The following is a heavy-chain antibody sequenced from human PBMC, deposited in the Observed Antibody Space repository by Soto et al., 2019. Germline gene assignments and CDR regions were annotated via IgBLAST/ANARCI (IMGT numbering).Heavy chain of an antibody. CDR3: ARDRVATIFGVVINYFDY. CDR1: GGSISSYY. D-gene: IGHD3-3*01. V-gene: IGHV4-4*07. CDR2: IYTSGST. Sequence: QVQLQESGPGLVKPSETLSLTCTVSGGSISSYYWSWIRQPAGKGLEWIGRIYTSGSTNYNPSLKSRVTMSVDTSKNQFSLKLSSVTAADTAVYYCARDRVATIFGVVINYFDYWGQGTLVTVSS. J-gene: IGHJ4*02.